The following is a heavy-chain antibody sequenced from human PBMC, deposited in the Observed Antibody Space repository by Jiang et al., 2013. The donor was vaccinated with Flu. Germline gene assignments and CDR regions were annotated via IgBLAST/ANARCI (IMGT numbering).Heavy chain of an antibody. J-gene: IGHJ4*02. CDR1: TFFNYD. Sequence: TFFNYDISWVRQGTGQGLEWMGWITYKYDDTKYARKFQGRISMTRDISTTTAYMELRNLRSDDTAVYFCVRSRSSWYPYFDSWGQGTPISVSS. CDR3: VRSRSSWYPYFDS. V-gene: IGHV1-18*01. CDR2: ITYKYDDT. D-gene: IGHD6-13*01.